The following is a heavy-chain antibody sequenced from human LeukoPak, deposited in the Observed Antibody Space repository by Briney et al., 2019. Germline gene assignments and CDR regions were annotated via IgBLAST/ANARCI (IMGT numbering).Heavy chain of an antibody. CDR2: INPSGRST. J-gene: IGHJ4*02. Sequence: ASVTVSCTASVYTVNTYYMHWVRPSLGQPLERMGIINPSGRSTSYAQKFQGRGTRTRDTSTSTVYMELSSLRSEDTAVYYCSRESYGEEDNGGQGTLVTVSS. V-gene: IGHV1-46*02. D-gene: IGHD4-17*01. CDR1: VYTVNTYY. CDR3: SRESYGEEDN.